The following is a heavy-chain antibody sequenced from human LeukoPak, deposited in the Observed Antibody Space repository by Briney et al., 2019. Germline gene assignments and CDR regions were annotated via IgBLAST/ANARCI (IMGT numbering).Heavy chain of an antibody. Sequence: NPSETLSLTCTVSGGSISSYYWSWIRQPPGKGLEWIGYIYYSGSTNYNPSLKGRVTISVDTSKNQFSLKLSSVTAADTAVYYCARARGSSFQHWGQGTLVTVSS. D-gene: IGHD1-26*01. CDR2: IYYSGST. CDR1: GGSISSYY. J-gene: IGHJ1*01. CDR3: ARARGSSFQH. V-gene: IGHV4-59*01.